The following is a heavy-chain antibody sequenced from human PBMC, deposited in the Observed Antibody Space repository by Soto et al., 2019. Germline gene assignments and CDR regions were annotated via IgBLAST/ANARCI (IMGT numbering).Heavy chain of an antibody. CDR1: GGSFTNYS. V-gene: IGHV4-59*01. CDR3: ARDFDFWSGYLSSYGMDV. Sequence: QVLQQESGPGLVKPSETLSLSCTVSGGSFTNYSWNWIRQPPGKGLEWIGYIYLSGSTNYNPSLKSRVTISKDPSKNQFSLTLRSVTAADTAVYFCARDFDFWSGYLSSYGMDVWGQGATVTVSS. D-gene: IGHD3-3*01. CDR2: IYLSGST. J-gene: IGHJ6*02.